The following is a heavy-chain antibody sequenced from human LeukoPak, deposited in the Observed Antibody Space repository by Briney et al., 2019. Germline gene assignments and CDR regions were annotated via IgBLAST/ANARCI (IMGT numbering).Heavy chain of an antibody. CDR1: GGSISSYY. CDR2: IYYSGST. J-gene: IGHJ4*02. Sequence: SETLSLTCAVSGGSISSYYWSWIRQPPGEGLEWIGYIYYSGSTNYNPSLKSRVTISVDTSKNQFSLKLSSVTAADTAVYYCARVRNGDNDYWGQGTLVTVSS. D-gene: IGHD4-17*01. V-gene: IGHV4-59*01. CDR3: ARVRNGDNDY.